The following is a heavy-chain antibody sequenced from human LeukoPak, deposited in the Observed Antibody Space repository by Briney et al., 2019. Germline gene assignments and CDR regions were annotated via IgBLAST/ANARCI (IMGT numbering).Heavy chain of an antibody. D-gene: IGHD2-21*02. CDR1: GFTFTTYF. V-gene: IGHV1-46*01. CDR2: INPSGDTA. Sequence: LWASVKVSCKASGFTFTTYFMHWVRRAPGQGLEWMGKINPSGDTATYTQRFQGRVTMTRDTSTSTVYMELSSLRSEDTAVYYCARDRNGDQRVNAFDIWGQGTMVTVSS. CDR3: ARDRNGDQRVNAFDI. J-gene: IGHJ3*02.